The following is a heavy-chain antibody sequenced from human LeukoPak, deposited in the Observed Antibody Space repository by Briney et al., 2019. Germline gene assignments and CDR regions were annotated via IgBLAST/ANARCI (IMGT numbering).Heavy chain of an antibody. CDR3: AKDSHFDWLLGYFDY. J-gene: IGHJ4*02. Sequence: GGSLRLSCAASGFSFSVYWMHWVRQAPGKGPVWVSRIKTDGSITDYADFVKGRFTISRDNAKNTLYLQMNSLRAEDTAVYYCAKDSHFDWLLGYFDYWGQGTLVTVSS. CDR2: IKTDGSIT. V-gene: IGHV3-74*01. D-gene: IGHD3-9*01. CDR1: GFSFSVYW.